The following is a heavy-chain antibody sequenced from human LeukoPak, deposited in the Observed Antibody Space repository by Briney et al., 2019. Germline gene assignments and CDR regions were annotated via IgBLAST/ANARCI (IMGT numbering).Heavy chain of an antibody. CDR1: GGSISSSSYC. CDR3: ARAPTSRYYGMDV. V-gene: IGHV4-39*07. CDR2: IYYSGST. Sequence: SETLSLTCTVSGGSISSSSYCWGWIRQPPGKGLEWIGSIYYSGSTYYNPSLKSRVTISVDTSKNQFSLKLSSVTAADTAVYYCARAPTSRYYGMDVWGQGTTVTVSS. J-gene: IGHJ6*02.